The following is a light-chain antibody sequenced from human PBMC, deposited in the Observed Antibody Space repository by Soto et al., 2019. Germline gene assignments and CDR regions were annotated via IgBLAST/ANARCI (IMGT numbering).Light chain of an antibody. CDR1: QSVSSN. CDR2: GAS. J-gene: IGKJ4*01. CDR3: QQYNKWPLT. V-gene: IGKV3-15*01. Sequence: EIVMTQSPATLSVSPGERATLSCRASQSVSSNLAWYQQKPGQAPRLLIYGASTRATGIPARFSGSGSGTEFTLTISSLQSEDFAVYYCQQYNKWPLTFGGGTEVEI.